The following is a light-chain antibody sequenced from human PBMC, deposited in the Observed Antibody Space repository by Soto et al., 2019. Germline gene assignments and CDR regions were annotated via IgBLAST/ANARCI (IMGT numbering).Light chain of an antibody. CDR2: DAS. V-gene: IGKV3-11*01. Sequence: EIVLTQSPATLSLSPGERATLSCRASQSVSIYLAWYQQKPGQAPRLLIYDASNRATGIPARFSGSGSGTDFTLTISSLEPEDFAFYYCQQRSNWPPWTFGQGTKVEIK. CDR3: QQRSNWPPWT. CDR1: QSVSIY. J-gene: IGKJ1*01.